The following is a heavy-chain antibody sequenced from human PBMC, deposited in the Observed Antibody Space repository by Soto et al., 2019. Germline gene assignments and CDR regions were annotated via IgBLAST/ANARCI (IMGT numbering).Heavy chain of an antibody. D-gene: IGHD3-10*01. CDR1: VNTFTSYY. CDR2: INPRGGST. J-gene: IGHJ6*02. Sequence: QVQLVQSGAEVKKPGASLKVSCKASVNTFTSYYIHWIRQAPGQGLEWVGVINPRGGSTTYGQKFQGRDTMTRDTSTSTVYMELNSLRSEDTAVYYCARDSDYYDSGMDVWGQGTMVTVSS. CDR3: ARDSDYYDSGMDV. V-gene: IGHV1-46*01.